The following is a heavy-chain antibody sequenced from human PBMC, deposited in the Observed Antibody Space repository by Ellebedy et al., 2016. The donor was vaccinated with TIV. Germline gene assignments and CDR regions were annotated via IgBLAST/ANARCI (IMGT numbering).Heavy chain of an antibody. CDR1: GYTFSIYY. Sequence: ASVKVSCXASGYTFSIYYMHWVRQSPGQGLEWMGVINPSGGSTSYAEKFQDRVTMTRDMSTSTVYMDLSSLRSDDTALYYCARLQVRGVNMGAAHFYGMDVWGQGTTVTVSS. CDR3: ARLQVRGVNMGAAHFYGMDV. J-gene: IGHJ6*02. D-gene: IGHD3-10*01. V-gene: IGHV1-46*01. CDR2: INPSGGST.